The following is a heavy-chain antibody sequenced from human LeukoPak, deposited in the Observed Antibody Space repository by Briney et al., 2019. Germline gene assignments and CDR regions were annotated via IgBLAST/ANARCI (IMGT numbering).Heavy chain of an antibody. D-gene: IGHD4-23*01. V-gene: IGHV1-18*01. CDR2: ISAYNGNT. CDR1: GYSFTSYG. Sequence: ASVKVSCKASGYSFTSYGISWVRQAPGQWLEWMGWISAYNGNTNYAQKHQGRVTMTTDTSTSTAYMELRSLRSDDTAVYYCARDRRYGGNTLDYWGQGTLVTVSS. CDR3: ARDRRYGGNTLDY. J-gene: IGHJ4*02.